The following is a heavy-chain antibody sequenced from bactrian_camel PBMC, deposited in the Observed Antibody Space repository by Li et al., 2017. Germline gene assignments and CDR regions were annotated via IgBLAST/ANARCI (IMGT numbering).Heavy chain of an antibody. CDR2: LYTGGRST. CDR1: GYIGTTYA. V-gene: IGHV3S31*01. CDR3: TRDRGLAVPAGSFDY. J-gene: IGHJ6*01. D-gene: IGHD6*01. Sequence: VQLVESGGGSVQAGGSLRLSCVVSGYIGTTYALGWFRQAPGKGREEVAVLYTGGRSTYYGDSVKGRFTISQDNAKNTINLELNSLKTEDTAMYYCTRDRGLAVPAGSFDYWAQGTQVTVS.